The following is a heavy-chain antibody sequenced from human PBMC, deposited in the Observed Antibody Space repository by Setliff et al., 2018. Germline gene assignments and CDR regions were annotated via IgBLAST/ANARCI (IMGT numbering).Heavy chain of an antibody. CDR2: ISETSATI. J-gene: IGHJ3*02. D-gene: IGHD3-22*01. Sequence: GGSLRLSCAASGFTFNAYAMDWVRQAPGKGLEWVSAISETSATIYYADSVKGRFTISRDNAKRSLYLQMNGLRADDTGVYYCVRDDADNYDAFDNWGQGTLVTVSS. V-gene: IGHV3-21*01. CDR1: GFTFNAYA. CDR3: VRDDADNYDAFDN.